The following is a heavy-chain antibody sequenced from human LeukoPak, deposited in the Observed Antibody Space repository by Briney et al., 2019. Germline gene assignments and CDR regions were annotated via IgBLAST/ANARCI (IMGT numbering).Heavy chain of an antibody. D-gene: IGHD6-13*01. V-gene: IGHV1-3*03. CDR1: GYTFTSYA. CDR3: ARDLAAATQKVYYYYYYMDV. J-gene: IGHJ6*03. Sequence: ASVKVSCKASGYTFTSYAMQWVRQAPGQRLEWMGWINAGNGNTKYSQELQGRVTITRDTSASTAYMELSSLRSEDMAVYYCARDLAAATQKVYYYYYYMDVWGKGTTVTVSS. CDR2: INAGNGNT.